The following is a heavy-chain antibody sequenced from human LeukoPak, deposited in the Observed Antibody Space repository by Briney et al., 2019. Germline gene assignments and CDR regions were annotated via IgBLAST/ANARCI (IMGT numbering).Heavy chain of an antibody. CDR2: IYYSGST. CDR1: GYSISSGHY. D-gene: IGHD3-9*01. J-gene: IGHJ6*03. V-gene: IGHV4-38-2*02. Sequence: SETLSLTCTVSGYSISSGHYWGWIRRPPGKGLEWIGTIYYSGSTYYNPSLKSRVTIAVDTSKNHFALKLSSVTAADTAVYYCARRGYDILTGYYNLNYYYMDVWGKGTTVTISS. CDR3: ARRGYDILTGYYNLNYYYMDV.